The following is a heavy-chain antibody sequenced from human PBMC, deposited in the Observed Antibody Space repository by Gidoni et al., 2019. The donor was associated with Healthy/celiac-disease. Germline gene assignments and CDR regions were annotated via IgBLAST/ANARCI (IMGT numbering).Heavy chain of an antibody. CDR3: VKGDPQELYAFDI. J-gene: IGHJ3*02. V-gene: IGHV3-64D*09. CDR2: ISSNGGST. CDR1: GFTFSSYA. Sequence: EVQLVESGGGLVQPGGSLRLSCSASGFTFSSYAMHWVRQAPGKGLEYVSAISSNGGSTYYADSVKGRFTISRDNSKNTLYLQMSSLRAEDTAVYYCVKGDPQELYAFDIWGQGTMVTVSS. D-gene: IGHD1-1*01.